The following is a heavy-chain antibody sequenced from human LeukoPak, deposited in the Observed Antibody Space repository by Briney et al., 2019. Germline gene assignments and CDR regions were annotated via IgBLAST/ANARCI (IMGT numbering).Heavy chain of an antibody. CDR3: AKGVGYCSGGSCQQFDY. Sequence: GGSLRLSCEASGFTFSTFAMIWVRQPPGKGLEWVSSIFPSGGEIHYADSVRGRFTISRDNSKNTLYLQMNSLRAEDTAVYYCAKGVGYCSGGSCQQFDYWGQGTLVTVSS. J-gene: IGHJ4*02. CDR1: GFTFSTFA. CDR2: IFPSGGEI. V-gene: IGHV3-23*01. D-gene: IGHD2-15*01.